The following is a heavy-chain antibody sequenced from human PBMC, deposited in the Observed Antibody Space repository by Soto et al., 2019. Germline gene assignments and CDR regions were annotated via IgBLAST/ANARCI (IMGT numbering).Heavy chain of an antibody. V-gene: IGHV3-66*01. CDR2: ISNRGDT. D-gene: IGHD2-15*01. Sequence: GGSLRLSCTASGFIVSDTYVNWVRQAPGKGLEWVSVISNRGDTHYADSVRGRFSLSRDISDNTLHLQMNNLRVEDTAVYYCSRESRYCRGGSCSIKGDAYDIWGQGTMVTVS. J-gene: IGHJ3*02. CDR3: SRESRYCRGGSCSIKGDAYDI. CDR1: GFIVSDTY.